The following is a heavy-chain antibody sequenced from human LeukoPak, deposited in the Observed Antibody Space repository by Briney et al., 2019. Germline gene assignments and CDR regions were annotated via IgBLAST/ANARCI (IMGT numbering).Heavy chain of an antibody. Sequence: PGGSLRLSCAASGFTFSSCWMHWVRHAPGKGLVWVSRINSDGSSTSYADSVKGRFTISRDNANNTLYLQMNSLRAEDTAVYYCARGGGYSGYGYWGQGTLVTVSS. J-gene: IGHJ4*02. D-gene: IGHD5-12*01. V-gene: IGHV3-74*01. CDR2: INSDGSST. CDR3: ARGGGYSGYGY. CDR1: GFTFSSCW.